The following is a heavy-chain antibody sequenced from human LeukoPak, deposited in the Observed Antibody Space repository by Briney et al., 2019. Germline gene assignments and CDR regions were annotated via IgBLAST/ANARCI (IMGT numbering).Heavy chain of an antibody. V-gene: IGHV3-53*01. J-gene: IGHJ4*02. D-gene: IGHD3-3*01. CDR3: TRGSEWTSGVSDY. Sequence: PGGSLRLSCAASGFTVSSNYMSWVRQAPGKGLEWVSVIYSGGGTYYADSVKGRFTISRDNSKNTLYLQMNSLRAEDTAVYYCTRGSEWTSGVSDYWGQGTLVTVSS. CDR1: GFTVSSNY. CDR2: IYSGGGT.